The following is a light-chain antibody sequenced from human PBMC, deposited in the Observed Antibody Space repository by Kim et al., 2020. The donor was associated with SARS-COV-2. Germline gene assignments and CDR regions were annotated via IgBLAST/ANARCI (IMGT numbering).Light chain of an antibody. V-gene: IGLV3-9*01. CDR2: RNS. Sequence: VAVEQAARITCGGSNIGSKNVHWYQQKPGQAPVLVIDRNSSRPSGIPGRFSGSNSGNTATLTISRAQAGDEADYYCQVWNSSTAVFGGGTQLTVL. CDR1: NIGSKN. J-gene: IGLJ3*02. CDR3: QVWNSSTAV.